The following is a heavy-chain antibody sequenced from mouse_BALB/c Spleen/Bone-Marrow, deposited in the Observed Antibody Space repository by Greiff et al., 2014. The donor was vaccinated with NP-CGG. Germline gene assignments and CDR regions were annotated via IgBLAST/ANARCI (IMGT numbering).Heavy chain of an antibody. V-gene: IGHV14-3*02. CDR2: IDPSNGDT. J-gene: IGHJ3*01. CDR1: GFNFNDTY. Sequence: EVQLQESGAELVKPGASVKLSCKASGFNFNDTYMHWVKQRPEQGLEWIGRIDPSNGDTKYDPKFQGKATLTVDKSSNTAYLQPRDLTSEYTAVYYNARLDFFAYWGQGTLVTVSA. CDR3: ARLDFFAY.